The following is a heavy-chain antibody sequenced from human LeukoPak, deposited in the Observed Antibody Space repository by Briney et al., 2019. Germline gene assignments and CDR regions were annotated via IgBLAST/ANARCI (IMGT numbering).Heavy chain of an antibody. D-gene: IGHD6-6*01. J-gene: IGHJ4*02. CDR2: IHTSGST. V-gene: IGHV4-4*07. CDR1: GGSITSYY. Sequence: SETLSLTCTVSGGSITSYYWSWIRQPAGKGLEWIGRIHTSGSTDHNPSLKSRVTMSVDTSKNEFSLKLTSVTAADTAVNYCAREGSMTARPFVSIDYWGQGTLVTVSS. CDR3: AREGSMTARPFVSIDY.